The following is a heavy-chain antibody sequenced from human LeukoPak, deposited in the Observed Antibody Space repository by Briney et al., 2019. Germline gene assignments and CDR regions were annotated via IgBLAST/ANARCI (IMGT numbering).Heavy chain of an antibody. J-gene: IGHJ4*02. CDR1: GGTFSSYA. D-gene: IGHD1-26*01. CDR2: IIPILGIA. V-gene: IGHV1-69*04. CDR3: AREVGELLTH. Sequence: SVKVSCKASGGTFSSYAISWVRQAPGQGLEWMGRIIPILGIANYAQKFQGRVTITADKSTGTAYMELSSLRSEDTAVNYCAREVGELLTHWGQGTLVTVSS.